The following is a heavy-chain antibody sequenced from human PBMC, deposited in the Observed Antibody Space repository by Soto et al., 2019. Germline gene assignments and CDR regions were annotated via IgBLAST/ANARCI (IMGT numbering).Heavy chain of an antibody. Sequence: ASVKVSCKASGYTFTSYGISWVRQTPGQGLEWMGWISAYNGNTNYAQKLQGRVTMTTDTSTSTAYMELRSLRSDDTAVYYCARDKPYSSSWARKKGFYYYYMDVWGKGTTVTVSS. CDR2: ISAYNGNT. CDR3: ARDKPYSSSWARKKGFYYYYMDV. CDR1: GYTFTSYG. V-gene: IGHV1-18*01. D-gene: IGHD6-13*01. J-gene: IGHJ6*03.